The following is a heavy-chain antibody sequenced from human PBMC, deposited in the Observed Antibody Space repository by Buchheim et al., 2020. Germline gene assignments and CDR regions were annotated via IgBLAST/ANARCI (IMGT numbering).Heavy chain of an antibody. CDR1: GYSFTSYW. J-gene: IGHJ6*02. V-gene: IGHV5-10-1*03. CDR2: IDPSDSYT. Sequence: EVQLVQSGAEVKKPGESLRISCKGSGYSFTSYWISWVRQMPGKGLEWMGRIDPSDSYTNYSPSFQGHVTISADKSISTAYLQWSSLKASDTAMYYCARRRGYSSGWNSQGGGYGMDVWGQGTT. D-gene: IGHD6-19*01. CDR3: ARRRGYSSGWNSQGGGYGMDV.